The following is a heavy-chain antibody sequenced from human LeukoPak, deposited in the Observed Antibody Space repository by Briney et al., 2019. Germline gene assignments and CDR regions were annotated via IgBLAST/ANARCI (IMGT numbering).Heavy chain of an antibody. Sequence: GESLKISCKGSGYTFTNYWIGWVRQMPGKGLEWMGIIYPGDSDTRYSPSFQGQVTISVDKSISTAYLQWSSLKASDTAMYHCARGTGQYTYGHRGAFDTWGQGTMVTVSS. CDR1: GYTFTNYW. D-gene: IGHD5-18*01. J-gene: IGHJ3*02. CDR3: ARGTGQYTYGHRGAFDT. CDR2: IYPGDSDT. V-gene: IGHV5-51*01.